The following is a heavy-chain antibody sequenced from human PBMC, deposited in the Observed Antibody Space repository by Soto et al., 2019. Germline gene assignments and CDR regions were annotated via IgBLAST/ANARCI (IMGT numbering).Heavy chain of an antibody. V-gene: IGHV4-39*01. J-gene: IGHJ4*02. CDR2: IYYSGST. Sequence: QLQLQESGPGLVKPSETLSLTCTVSGGSISSSSYYWGWIRQPPGKGLEWIGSIYYSGSTYYNPSLKSRVPISVDTSKNQFSLKLSSVTAADTAVYYCARGGGATNPYDYWGQGTLVTVSS. D-gene: IGHD1-26*01. CDR1: GGSISSSSYY. CDR3: ARGGGATNPYDY.